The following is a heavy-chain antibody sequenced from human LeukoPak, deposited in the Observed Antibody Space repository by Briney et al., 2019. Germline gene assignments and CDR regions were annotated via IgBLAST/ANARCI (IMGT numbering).Heavy chain of an antibody. Sequence: PGGSLRLSCAASGFTFSSYAMSWVRQAPGKRLEWVSIISGSGGNTYYADSVKGRFTISRGNSKNTLYMQMNSLRAEDTAVYYCAKLVTHFDYWGQGTLVTVSS. V-gene: IGHV3-23*01. D-gene: IGHD4-23*01. CDR2: ISGSGGNT. J-gene: IGHJ4*02. CDR3: AKLVTHFDY. CDR1: GFTFSSYA.